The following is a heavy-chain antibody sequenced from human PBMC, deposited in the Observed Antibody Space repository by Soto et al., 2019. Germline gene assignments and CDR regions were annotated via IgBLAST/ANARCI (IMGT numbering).Heavy chain of an antibody. V-gene: IGHV1-69*13. D-gene: IGHD4-17*01. CDR1: GGTFSSYA. J-gene: IGHJ3*02. Sequence: ASVKVSCKASGGTFSSYAISWVRQAPGQGLEWMGGIIPIFGTANYAQKFQGRVTITADESTSTAYMELSSLRSEDTAVYYCARVMDLGGDYVTAFDIWGQGTMVTVSS. CDR2: IIPIFGTA. CDR3: ARVMDLGGDYVTAFDI.